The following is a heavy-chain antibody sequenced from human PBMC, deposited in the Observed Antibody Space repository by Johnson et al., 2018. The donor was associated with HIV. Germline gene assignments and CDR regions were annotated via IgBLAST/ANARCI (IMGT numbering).Heavy chain of an antibody. CDR1: GFTFDDYA. Sequence: VQLVESGGGLVQPGRSLRLSCAASGFTFDDYAMHWVRQAPGKGLEWVSGISWNSGSIGYADSVKGRFTISRDNSKNTLYLQMNSLRAEDTAVYYCAKEGNYNFWSGYHHDAFDIWGQGTKVTVSS. J-gene: IGHJ3*02. V-gene: IGHV3-9*01. CDR2: ISWNSGSI. CDR3: AKEGNYNFWSGYHHDAFDI. D-gene: IGHD3-3*01.